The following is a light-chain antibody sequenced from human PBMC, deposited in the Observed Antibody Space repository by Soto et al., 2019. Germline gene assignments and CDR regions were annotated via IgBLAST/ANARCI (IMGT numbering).Light chain of an antibody. CDR2: AAS. J-gene: IGKJ3*01. CDR3: QQANSFPFT. Sequence: DIQMTQSPSSVSASIGDRVTITCRASQIIGSWLAWYQQKPGRAPTLLIYAASSLQSGVPSRFSGSGSGTDFPLTITSLRAKNSATYYFQQANSFPFTFGPGTKVEIK. V-gene: IGKV1-12*02. CDR1: QIIGSW.